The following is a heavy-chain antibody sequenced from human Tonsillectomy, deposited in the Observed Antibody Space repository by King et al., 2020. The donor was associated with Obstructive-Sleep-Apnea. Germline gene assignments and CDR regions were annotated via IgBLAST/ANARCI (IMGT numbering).Heavy chain of an antibody. J-gene: IGHJ3*01. CDR1: GGSMINYY. CDR2: VHSSGGT. Sequence: QLQESGPGLVKPSETLSLTCSVSGGSMINYYWSWIRQPPGKGLEWIGYVHSSGGTNDNPSLKSRVTISVDTSNNQFSLKLNSMTEADTDVYYCARSGVGGDYSAFNVWGRGTMVTVSS. CDR3: ARSGVGGDYSAFNV. D-gene: IGHD4-17*01. V-gene: IGHV4-59*13.